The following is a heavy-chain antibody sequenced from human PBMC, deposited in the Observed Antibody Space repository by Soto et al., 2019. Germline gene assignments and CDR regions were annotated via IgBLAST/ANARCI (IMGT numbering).Heavy chain of an antibody. J-gene: IGHJ4*02. Sequence: QVQLVQSGAEVKKPGSSVKVSCKASGGTFSSYAISWVRQAPGQGLEWMGGIIPIFGTANYAQTFQGRVTITADESTSTAYMELSNLRSEDTAVYYCARSDYSSTPVDYWGQGTLVTVSS. CDR2: IIPIFGTA. CDR3: ARSDYSSTPVDY. D-gene: IGHD6-13*01. CDR1: GGTFSSYA. V-gene: IGHV1-69*01.